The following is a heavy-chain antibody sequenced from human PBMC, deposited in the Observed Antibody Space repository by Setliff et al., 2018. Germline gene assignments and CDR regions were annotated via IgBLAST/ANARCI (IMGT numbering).Heavy chain of an antibody. CDR3: ARDRPRTSDYNFWSGLTHAFDI. CDR1: GYTFSSYA. CDR2: ISVYSGNT. V-gene: IGHV1-18*01. Sequence: ASVKVSCKASGYTFSSYAISWVRQAPGQGLEWLGWISVYSGNTDYAQNFQGRVTMTADTSTSTAYMELRSLTSDDTAVYYCARDRPRTSDYNFWSGLTHAFDIWGQGTMVT. D-gene: IGHD3-3*01. J-gene: IGHJ3*02.